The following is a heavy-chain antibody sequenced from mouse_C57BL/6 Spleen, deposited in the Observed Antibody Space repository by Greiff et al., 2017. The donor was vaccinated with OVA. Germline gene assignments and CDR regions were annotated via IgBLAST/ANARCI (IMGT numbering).Heavy chain of an antibody. CDR2: IDPSDSET. CDR3: ARWGYGSSYFDY. V-gene: IGHV1-52*01. D-gene: IGHD1-1*01. J-gene: IGHJ2*01. CDR1: GYTFTSYW. Sequence: QVQLQQPGAELVRPGSSVKLSCKASGYTFTSYWMHWVKQRPIQGLEWIGNIDPSDSETHYNQKFKDKATLTVDKSSSTAYMQLSSLTSEDSAVYYFARWGYGSSYFDYWGQGTTLTVSS.